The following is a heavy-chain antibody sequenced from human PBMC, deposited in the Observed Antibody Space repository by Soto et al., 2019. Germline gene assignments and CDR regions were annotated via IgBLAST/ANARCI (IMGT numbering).Heavy chain of an antibody. Sequence: QVQLVQSGAEVKKPGASVKVSCKASGYNFTGYYMHWVRQPHGQGPELMGWINPNSGGPNYAQKFQGRVSMTWDKCISTAYRELSRLSSDDTAMYYCARDSVTNLGSWWFDPWGQGTLVTVFS. J-gene: IGHJ5*02. D-gene: IGHD2-15*01. CDR3: ARDSVTNLGSWWFDP. V-gene: IGHV1-2*02. CDR2: INPNSGGP. CDR1: GYNFTGYY.